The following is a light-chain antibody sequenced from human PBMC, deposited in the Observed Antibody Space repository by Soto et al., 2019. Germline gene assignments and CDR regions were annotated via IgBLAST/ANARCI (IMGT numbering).Light chain of an antibody. CDR1: SSNIVAGYD. CDR3: LSFDSSLSVV. V-gene: IGLV1-40*01. J-gene: IGLJ2*01. CDR2: GNT. Sequence: QSVLTQPPSVSGAPGQRVTISCTGSSSNIVAGYDVHWYQQLPGRAPKLLIYGNTNRPSGVPDLFSGSKSGTSASLAITGLQAEDEADYYCLSFDSSLSVVFGGGTKLTVL.